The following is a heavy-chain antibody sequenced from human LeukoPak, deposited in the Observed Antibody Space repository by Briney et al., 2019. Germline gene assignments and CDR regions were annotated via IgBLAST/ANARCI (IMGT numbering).Heavy chain of an antibody. CDR3: ARGKDYYYYYYMDV. Sequence: SETLSLTCAVYGGSFSGYYWSWIRQPPGKGLEWIGEINHSGSTNYNPSLKSRVTISVDTSKNQFSLKLSSVTAADTAVYYCARGKDYYYYYYMDVWGKGTTVTVSS. CDR1: GGSFSGYY. CDR2: INHSGST. V-gene: IGHV4-34*01. J-gene: IGHJ6*03.